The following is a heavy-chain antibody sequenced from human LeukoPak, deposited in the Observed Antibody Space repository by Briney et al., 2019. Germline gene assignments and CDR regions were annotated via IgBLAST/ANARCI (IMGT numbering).Heavy chain of an antibody. V-gene: IGHV3-48*02. Sequence: PGGSLRLSCAASGFTFSSYGMTWVRQAPGEGLEWVSYISSGATTVYYADSVMGRFTVSRDNANNSLYLQMNSLRDEDTAMFYCARVGDGHSVNYLDSWGQGTLVTVSS. D-gene: IGHD5-24*01. J-gene: IGHJ4*02. CDR3: ARVGDGHSVNYLDS. CDR1: GFTFSSYG. CDR2: ISSGATTV.